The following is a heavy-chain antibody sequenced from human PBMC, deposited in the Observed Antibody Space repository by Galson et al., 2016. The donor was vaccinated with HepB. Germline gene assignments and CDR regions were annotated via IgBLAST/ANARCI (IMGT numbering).Heavy chain of an antibody. D-gene: IGHD4-11*01. CDR1: EFTFSSYG. J-gene: IGHJ3*02. CDR2: LSGTGATT. Sequence: SLRLSCAVSEFTFSSYGLTWVRQPPGKRLAWVSSLSGTGATTQYADSVRGRFTISRDNSKNTLYLQMNSLRAEDTAIYYCAKDPNSDYIGTFDMWGQGTMVTVSS. CDR3: AKDPNSDYIGTFDM. V-gene: IGHV3-23*01.